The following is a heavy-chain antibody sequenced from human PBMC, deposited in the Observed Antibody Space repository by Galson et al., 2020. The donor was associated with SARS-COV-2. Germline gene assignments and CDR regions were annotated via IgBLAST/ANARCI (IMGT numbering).Heavy chain of an antibody. Sequence: SETLSLTCTVSGGSISSSSYYWGWLRQPPGKGLEWIGSIYYRGSTYYNPSLKSRVTISVDTSKNQFSLKLSSVTAADTAVYYCARVRMTTVTNSGWFDPWGQGTLVTVSS. CDR1: GGSISSSSYY. CDR2: IYYRGST. V-gene: IGHV4-39*07. CDR3: ARVRMTTVTNSGWFDP. D-gene: IGHD4-4*01. J-gene: IGHJ5*02.